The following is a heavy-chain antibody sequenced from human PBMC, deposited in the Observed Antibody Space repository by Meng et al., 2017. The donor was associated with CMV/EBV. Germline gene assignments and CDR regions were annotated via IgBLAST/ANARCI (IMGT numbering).Heavy chain of an antibody. CDR2: ISYDGNNN. CDR1: GFTFSSYA. D-gene: IGHD3/OR15-3a*01. CDR3: ARVLGIWTFGY. J-gene: IGHJ4*02. Sequence: GRSLRLSCAASGFTFSSYAVYWVRQAPGKGLEWVAVISYDGNNNYYADSVKGRFTISRDNSKNTLYLQMNSLRVEDTAVYYCARVLGIWTFGYWGQGTLVTVSS. V-gene: IGHV3-30*04.